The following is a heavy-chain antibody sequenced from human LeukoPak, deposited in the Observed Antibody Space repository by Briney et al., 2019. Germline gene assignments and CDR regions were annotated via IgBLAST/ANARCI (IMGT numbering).Heavy chain of an antibody. Sequence: GGSLRLSCAASGFTFGVSTMHWVRQASGKGLEWVGRIRSKANSYATAYAASVKGRFTISRDDSKNTAYLQMNSLKTEDTAVYYCTRLIAAAGKDWGQGTLVTVSS. V-gene: IGHV3-73*01. CDR1: GFTFGVST. D-gene: IGHD6-13*01. J-gene: IGHJ4*02. CDR3: TRLIAAAGKD. CDR2: IRSKANSYAT.